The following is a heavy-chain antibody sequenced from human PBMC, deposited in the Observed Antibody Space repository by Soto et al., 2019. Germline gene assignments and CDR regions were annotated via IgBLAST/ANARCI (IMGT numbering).Heavy chain of an antibody. CDR2: IHNSGTT. CDR1: GGSISSGDYY. D-gene: IGHD3-16*02. J-gene: IGHJ5*02. V-gene: IGHV4-31*03. Sequence: SETLSLTCSVSGGSISSGDYYWSWIRQHPGKGLEWIGYIHNSGTTYYIPPLKSRVAMTVDTSKNQLSLKLTSVTAADTAVYYCARGATFGGVIAPRFDPWGQGTPVTVSS. CDR3: ARGATFGGVIAPRFDP.